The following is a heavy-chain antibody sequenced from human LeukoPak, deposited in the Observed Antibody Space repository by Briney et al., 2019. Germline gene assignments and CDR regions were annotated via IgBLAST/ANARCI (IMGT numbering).Heavy chain of an antibody. D-gene: IGHD3-10*01. CDR3: ARALSNTVRGVGDY. CDR1: GFTFSSYE. Sequence: GGSLRLSCAASGFTFSSYEMNWVRQAPGKGLEWVSYISSSGSTIYYADSVKGRFTISRDNAKNTLYLQMNSLRVEDTAVYYCARALSNTVRGVGDYWGQGTLVTVSS. CDR2: ISSSGSTI. J-gene: IGHJ4*02. V-gene: IGHV3-48*03.